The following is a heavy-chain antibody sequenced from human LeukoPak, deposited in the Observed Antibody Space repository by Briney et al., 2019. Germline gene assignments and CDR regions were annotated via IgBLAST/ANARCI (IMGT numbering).Heavy chain of an antibody. CDR2: ISGSGGST. D-gene: IGHD6-13*01. V-gene: IGHV3-23*01. CDR1: GFTFSSYG. Sequence: GGTLRLSCAASGFTFSSYGMSWVRQAPGKGLEWVSAISGSGGSTYYADSVKGRLTISRDNSKNTLYLQMNSLRAEDTAVYYCVKGVGTGVYFDYWGQGTLVTVSS. CDR3: VKGVGTGVYFDY. J-gene: IGHJ4*02.